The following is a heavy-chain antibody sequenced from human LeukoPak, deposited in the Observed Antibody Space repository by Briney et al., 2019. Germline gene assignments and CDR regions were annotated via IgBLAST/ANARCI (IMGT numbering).Heavy chain of an antibody. J-gene: IGHJ4*02. V-gene: IGHV3-48*03. CDR2: ISSSAGTQ. CDR3: AGGGDY. CDR1: GFSFRGYE. Sequence: GSLRLSCAASGFSFRGYEMNWVRQAPGRGLEWISYISSSAGTQHYADSVKGRFTFSRVNAKNSLSLQMNSLRAENTAVYYCAGGGDYWGQGTLVTVSS.